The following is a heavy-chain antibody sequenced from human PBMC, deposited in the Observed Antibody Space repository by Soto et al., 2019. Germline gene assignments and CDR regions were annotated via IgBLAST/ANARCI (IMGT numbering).Heavy chain of an antibody. CDR2: ISAYNGNT. CDR3: IGCSGGSCYPDNWFDP. D-gene: IGHD2-15*01. CDR1: GYTFTSYG. J-gene: IGHJ5*02. Sequence: ASVKVSCKASGYTFTSYGISWVRQAPGQGLEWMGWISAYNGNTNYAQKLQGRVTMTTDTSTSTAYMELRSLRSDDTAVYYCIGCSGGSCYPDNWFDPWGQGTLVTVSS. V-gene: IGHV1-18*01.